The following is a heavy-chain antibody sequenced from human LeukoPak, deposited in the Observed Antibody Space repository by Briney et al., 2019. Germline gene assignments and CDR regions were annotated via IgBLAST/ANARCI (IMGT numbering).Heavy chain of an antibody. V-gene: IGHV3-33*07. J-gene: IGHJ4*02. CDR2: IWSDGTHK. CDR1: GFDFSIYG. D-gene: IGHD2-21*01. CDR3: AREGGEVRSSVFDC. Sequence: GRSLTLSCTTSGFDFSIYGMYWVRQAPGKGLEWLANIWSDGTHKYYADSVKGRFTIARDNSENTLYLQLSSLGAEDTALYYCAREGGEVRSSVFDCWGQGTLVTVSS.